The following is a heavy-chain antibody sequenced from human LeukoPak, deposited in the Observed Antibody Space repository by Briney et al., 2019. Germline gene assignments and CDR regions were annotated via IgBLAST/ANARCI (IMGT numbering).Heavy chain of an antibody. Sequence: ASVKVSCKASGYTFTGYYMHWVRQAPGQGLEWMGWMNPNSGGTNYAQKFQGRVTMTRDTSISTAYMELSRLRSDDTAVYYCARIPLYCSSTSCYYYWGQGTLVTVSS. V-gene: IGHV1-2*02. CDR1: GYTFTGYY. CDR3: ARIPLYCSSTSCYYY. CDR2: MNPNSGGT. D-gene: IGHD2-2*01. J-gene: IGHJ4*02.